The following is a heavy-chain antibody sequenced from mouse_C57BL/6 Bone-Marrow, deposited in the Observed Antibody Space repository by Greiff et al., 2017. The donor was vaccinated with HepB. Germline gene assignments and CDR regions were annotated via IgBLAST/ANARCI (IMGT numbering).Heavy chain of an antibody. J-gene: IGHJ3*01. CDR2: ISDGGSYT. V-gene: IGHV5-4*03. CDR1: GFTFSSYA. D-gene: IGHD2-4*01. Sequence: EVMLVESGGGLVKPGGSLKLSCAASGFTFSSYAMSWVRQTPEKRLEWVATISDGGSYTYYPDNVKGRFTISRDNAKNNLYLQMSHLKSDDTAMYYCARGDYPAYWGQGTLVTVSA. CDR3: ARGDYPAY.